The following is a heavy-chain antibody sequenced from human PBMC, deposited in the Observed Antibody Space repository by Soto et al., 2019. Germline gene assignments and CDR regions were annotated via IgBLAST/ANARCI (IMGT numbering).Heavy chain of an antibody. J-gene: IGHJ4*02. CDR1: GFTFSSYG. CDR3: AKTFSPRFLEWLLDY. V-gene: IGHV3-30*18. Sequence: GGSLRLSCAASGFTFSSYGMHWVRQAPGKGLEWVAVISYDGSNKYYADSVKGRFTISRDNSKNTLYLQMNSLRAEDTAVYYCAKTFSPRFLEWLLDYWGQGTLVTVSS. D-gene: IGHD3-3*01. CDR2: ISYDGSNK.